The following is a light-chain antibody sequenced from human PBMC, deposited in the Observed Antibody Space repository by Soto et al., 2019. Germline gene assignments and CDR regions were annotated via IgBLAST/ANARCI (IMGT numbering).Light chain of an antibody. CDR2: GAS. V-gene: IGKV3-15*01. J-gene: IGKJ1*01. CDR3: RQYNNCPPET. CDR1: QGLSSN. Sequence: EIGLKKSLVALSVYPGERVSLSCRASQGLSSNLSCYQQRPGQAPRLLIYGASTRATDIPARFIGSGSGTEFTLTISSLQSEDFAVYYCRQYNNCPPETFGQGTKV.